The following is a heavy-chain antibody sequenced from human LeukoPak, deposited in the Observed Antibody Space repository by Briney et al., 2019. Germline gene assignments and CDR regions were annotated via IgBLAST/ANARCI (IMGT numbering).Heavy chain of an antibody. V-gene: IGHV3-11*01. CDR1: GFTFSDYY. D-gene: IGHD4-23*01. Sequence: GGSLRLSCAASGFTFSDYYMSWIRQAPGKGLEWVSYISSSGSTIYYADSVKGRFTISRDNAKNSLYLQMNSLRAEDTAVYYCARSAYGGDGEIDAFDIWGQGTMVTVSS. CDR3: ARSAYGGDGEIDAFDI. CDR2: ISSSGSTI. J-gene: IGHJ3*02.